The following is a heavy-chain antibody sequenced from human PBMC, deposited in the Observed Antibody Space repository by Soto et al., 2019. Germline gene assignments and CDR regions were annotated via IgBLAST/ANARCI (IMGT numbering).Heavy chain of an antibody. CDR1: GFTFSDYY. CDR2: ISSSGSTI. J-gene: IGHJ3*02. V-gene: IGHV3-11*01. Sequence: GGSLRLSCAASGFTFSDYYMSWIRQAPGKGLEWVSYISSSGSTIYYADSVKGRFTISRDNAKNSLYLQMNSLRAEDTAVYYCARVKDYGDFTYDAFDIWGQGTMVTVSS. CDR3: ARVKDYGDFTYDAFDI. D-gene: IGHD4-17*01.